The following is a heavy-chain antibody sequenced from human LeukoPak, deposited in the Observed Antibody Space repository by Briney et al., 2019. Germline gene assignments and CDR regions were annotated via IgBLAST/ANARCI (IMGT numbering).Heavy chain of an antibody. CDR3: ARSVVTHYNP. V-gene: IGHV4-39*01. J-gene: IGHJ5*02. D-gene: IGHD2-21*02. Sequence: SETLSLTCTVSGGSISSSDYYWGWIRQPPGKGLEWIGSISYSGSTYYNPSLKSRVTISVDTSKNQFSLRLTSVTAADTAIYYCARSVVTHYNPWGQGTLVTVSS. CDR1: GGSISSSDYY. CDR2: ISYSGST.